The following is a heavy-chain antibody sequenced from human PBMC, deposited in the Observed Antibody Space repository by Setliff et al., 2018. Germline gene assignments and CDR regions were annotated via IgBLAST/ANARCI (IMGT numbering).Heavy chain of an antibody. Sequence: KTSETLSLTCTVSGDSISSSRYYWAWIRQPPGKGLEWIGNIYYSGTTYSNPSLKSRVTMSVDTSKNQFSLKLRSVTAADTAVYYCARTGTYRYFDYWGQGALVTVSS. CDR1: GDSISSSRYY. CDR3: ARTGTYRYFDY. D-gene: IGHD1-1*01. CDR2: IYYSGTT. J-gene: IGHJ4*02. V-gene: IGHV4-39*01.